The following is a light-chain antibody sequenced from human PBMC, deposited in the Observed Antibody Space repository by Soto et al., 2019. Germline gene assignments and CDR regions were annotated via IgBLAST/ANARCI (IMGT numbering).Light chain of an antibody. CDR1: ETVSNNY. CDR2: GSS. V-gene: IGKV3-20*01. CDR3: QQYGGSPPYS. Sequence: EVVLTQSPGTLSLSPRERATLSCRARETVSNNYLAWYQQKPGQAPRLLIFGSSDRAAGIPDRFSGSGSGTDFTLTISRLEPEDFGVYYCQQYGGSPPYSFGQAPKLEIK. J-gene: IGKJ2*03.